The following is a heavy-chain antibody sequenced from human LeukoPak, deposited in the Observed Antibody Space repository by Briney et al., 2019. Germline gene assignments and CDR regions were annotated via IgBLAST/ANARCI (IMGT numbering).Heavy chain of an antibody. J-gene: IGHJ4*02. D-gene: IGHD6-6*01. CDR2: ISGSGATT. Sequence: GGSLRLSCAASGFTFSNYAMTWVRQAPGQGLEWGSTISGSGATTYYTDSVKGRFTISRDNSKNTLYLQMITLRADDTAIYYCAKGQERTRIAARPSAFDFWGQGTLVTVSS. CDR3: AKGQERTRIAARPSAFDF. V-gene: IGHV3-23*01. CDR1: GFTFSNYA.